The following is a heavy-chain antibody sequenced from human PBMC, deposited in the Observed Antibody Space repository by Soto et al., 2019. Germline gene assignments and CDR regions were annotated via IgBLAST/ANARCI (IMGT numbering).Heavy chain of an antibody. V-gene: IGHV4-61*08. Sequence: SETLSLTCTVSGGSISSGGYYWSWIRRHPGKGLEWIGYIYYSGSTNYNPSLKSRVTISVDTSKNQFSLKLSSVTAADTAVYYCARGGATVTTRDGYYYYYGMDVWGQGTTVTVSS. CDR2: IYYSGST. CDR1: GGSISSGGYY. J-gene: IGHJ6*02. CDR3: ARGGATVTTRDGYYYYYGMDV. D-gene: IGHD4-4*01.